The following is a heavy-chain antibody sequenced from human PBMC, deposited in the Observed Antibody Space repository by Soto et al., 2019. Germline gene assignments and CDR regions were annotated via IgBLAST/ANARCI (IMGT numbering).Heavy chain of an antibody. CDR2: IKQDGSEK. CDR1: GFTFSSYW. D-gene: IGHD1-26*01. V-gene: IGHV3-7*01. Sequence: GGSLRLSCAASGFTFSSYWMSWVRQAPGKGLEWVANIKQDGSEKYCVDSVKGRFTISRDNAKNSLYLQMNSLRAEDTAVYYCARDSRWDGDYYYYYGMDVWGQGTTVTVSS. CDR3: ARDSRWDGDYYYYYGMDV. J-gene: IGHJ6*02.